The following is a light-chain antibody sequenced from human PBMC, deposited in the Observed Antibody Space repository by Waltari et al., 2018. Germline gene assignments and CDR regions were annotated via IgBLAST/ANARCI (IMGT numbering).Light chain of an antibody. CDR2: RTS. CDR3: QQNFRSPFT. Sequence: PGERATLSCRASQSIDSTYVAWYQQTPGRAPRLLLYRTSSRATGIPDRFTGSGSGKDFTLTISRLEPEDFAVYYCQQNFRSPFTFGQGTKVDI. CDR1: QSIDSTY. V-gene: IGKV3-20*01. J-gene: IGKJ2*01.